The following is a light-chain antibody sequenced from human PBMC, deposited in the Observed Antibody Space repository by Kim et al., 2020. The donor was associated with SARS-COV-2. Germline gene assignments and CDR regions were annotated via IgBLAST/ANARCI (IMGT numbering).Light chain of an antibody. CDR2: DNN. V-gene: IGLV1-51*01. CDR1: SSNVENYY. J-gene: IGLJ3*02. CDR3: GTWDSSLNVRV. Sequence: QSVLTQPPSVSAAPGQKVTISCSGTSSNVENYYVSWYQHLPGTAPKLLIYDNNKRPSGTPDRFSGSKSGTSATLGITGLQTGDEADYYCGTWDSSLNVRVFGGGTKLTVL.